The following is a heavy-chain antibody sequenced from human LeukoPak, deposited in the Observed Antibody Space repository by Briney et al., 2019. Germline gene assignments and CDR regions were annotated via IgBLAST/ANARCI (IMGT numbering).Heavy chain of an antibody. J-gene: IGHJ4*02. V-gene: IGHV3-30*18. Sequence: GGSLRLSCAASGFTFSSYDMHWVRQAPGKGLEWVAVIPYDGRNTYYADSVKGRFTISRDNSKNTLYLQMNSLRAEDTAVYFCAKDRHYSSNLFDYWGQGTLATVSS. CDR2: IPYDGRNT. D-gene: IGHD6-19*01. CDR1: GFTFSSYD. CDR3: AKDRHYSSNLFDY.